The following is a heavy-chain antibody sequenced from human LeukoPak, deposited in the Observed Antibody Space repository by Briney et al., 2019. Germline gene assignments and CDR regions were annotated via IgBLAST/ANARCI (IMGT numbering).Heavy chain of an antibody. Sequence: GGSLRLSCAASGFTFSSYGMHWVCQAPGKWLEWVAFIRYDGSNKYYADSVKGRFTISRDNSKNTLYLQMNSLRAEDTAVYYCAKDRRRGSEAVDYWGQGTLVTVSS. CDR2: IRYDGSNK. D-gene: IGHD1-26*01. V-gene: IGHV3-30*02. J-gene: IGHJ4*02. CDR3: AKDRRRGSEAVDY. CDR1: GFTFSSYG.